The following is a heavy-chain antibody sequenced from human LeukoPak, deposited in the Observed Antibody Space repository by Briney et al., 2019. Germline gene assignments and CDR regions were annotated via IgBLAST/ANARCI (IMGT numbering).Heavy chain of an antibody. D-gene: IGHD3-10*01. CDR3: ARSEPYGSGSLGIDY. Sequence: LETLSLTCTVSGGSISSYYWSWIRQPAGKGLEWIGRIYTSGSTNYNPSLKSRVTMSVDTSKNQFSLKLSSVTAADTAVYYCARSEPYGSGSLGIDYWGQGTLVTVSS. J-gene: IGHJ4*02. CDR1: GGSISSYY. V-gene: IGHV4-4*07. CDR2: IYTSGST.